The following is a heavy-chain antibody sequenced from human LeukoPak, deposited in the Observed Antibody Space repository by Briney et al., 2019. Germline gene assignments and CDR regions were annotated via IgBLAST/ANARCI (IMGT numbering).Heavy chain of an antibody. J-gene: IGHJ1*01. CDR2: ILSDGSKE. D-gene: IGHD3-9*01. V-gene: IGHV3-33*01. Sequence: PGGSLRLSCAASGFTFSSYGMHWVRQAPGKGLEWVAVILSDGSKEFYTDSVKGRFTISRDNSKNTLYLQMNSLRAEDTAVYYCARDILTGSQSRFQHWGQGTLVTVSS. CDR3: ARDILTGSQSRFQH. CDR1: GFTFSSYG.